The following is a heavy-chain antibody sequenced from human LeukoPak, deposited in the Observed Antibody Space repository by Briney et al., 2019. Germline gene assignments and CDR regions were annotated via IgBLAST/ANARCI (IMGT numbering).Heavy chain of an antibody. CDR3: ATNRGY. V-gene: IGHV1-24*01. J-gene: IGHJ4*02. Sequence: ASVKVSCKVSGYNLNELSMHWVRQAPGRGLEWMGGFDPEDYKTVYAQNFQGRLTMTADTSTFTAYMELSSLRFEDTAVYFCATNRGYWGQGTLVTVAS. CDR1: GYNLNELS. CDR2: FDPEDYKT. D-gene: IGHD3-10*01.